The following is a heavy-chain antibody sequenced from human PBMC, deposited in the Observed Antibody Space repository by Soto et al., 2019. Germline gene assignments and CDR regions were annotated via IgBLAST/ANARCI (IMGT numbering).Heavy chain of an antibody. J-gene: IGHJ6*02. CDR1: GVSITSGANY. Sequence: LSLTCTVSGVSITSGANYWSWIRQHPGKGLEWIGYISHSGSTYYIASLWSRVSISVDASKNQFSLKLSSVTAADTAVYYCARDRPSPLNHLYYYGMDVWGQGTTVTVSS. CDR3: ARDRPSPLNHLYYYGMDV. CDR2: ISHSGST. V-gene: IGHV4-31*03.